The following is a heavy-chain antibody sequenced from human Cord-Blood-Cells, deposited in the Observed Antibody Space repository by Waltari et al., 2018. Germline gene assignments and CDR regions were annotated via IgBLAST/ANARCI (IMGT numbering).Heavy chain of an antibody. CDR2: IYYSGST. Sequence: QVQLQESGPGLVKPSETLSLTCTVSGGSISSHYWSWIRQPPGKGLGWIWYIYYSGSTNFQPSRKSRVTISVDTAKNEFALKPSAVTAADTAVYYCARGGAFDIWGQGTMVTVSS. V-gene: IGHV4-59*11. J-gene: IGHJ3*02. D-gene: IGHD3-16*01. CDR1: GGSISSHY. CDR3: ARGGAFDI.